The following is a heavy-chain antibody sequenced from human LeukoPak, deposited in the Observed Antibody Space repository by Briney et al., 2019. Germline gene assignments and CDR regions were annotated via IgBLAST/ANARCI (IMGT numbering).Heavy chain of an antibody. CDR2: QSSDGSDK. V-gene: IGHV3-30*15. J-gene: IGHJ3*01. CDR1: GLTFASYT. D-gene: IGHD6-6*01. Sequence: PGGSLRLSCAASGLTFASYTMHWVRLAPGKGLEWVAVQSSDGSDKFYAASVRGRFTISRDNSKHTLFLQMSSLRAEDTAVYYCARVLTTKQLLFDAFDVWGQGTMVTVSS. CDR3: ARVLTTKQLLFDAFDV.